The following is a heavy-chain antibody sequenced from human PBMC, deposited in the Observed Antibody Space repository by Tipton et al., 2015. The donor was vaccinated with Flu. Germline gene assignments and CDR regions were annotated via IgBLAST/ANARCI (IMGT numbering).Heavy chain of an antibody. V-gene: IGHV1-18*01. CDR3: ARDLGAGTYTFAD. Sequence: QLVQSGAEVRKPGAAVTVSCKASGYTFTSYGISWVRQAPGQGLEWMGWISTSNGDANYVQKFQGRVTMTTDTSTSTAYMALRSLRSDDTAVYYCARDLGAGTYTFADWGQGTLVTVSS. J-gene: IGHJ4*02. CDR1: GYTFTSYG. D-gene: IGHD3-10*01. CDR2: ISTSNGDA.